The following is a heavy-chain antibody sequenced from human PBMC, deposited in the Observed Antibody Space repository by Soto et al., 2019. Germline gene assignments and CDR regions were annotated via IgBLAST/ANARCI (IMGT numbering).Heavy chain of an antibody. CDR3: ARAQVFWSDSKDYYGMDV. CDR1: GFTFSSYS. J-gene: IGHJ6*02. CDR2: ISSSSSDI. V-gene: IGHV3-21*01. D-gene: IGHD3-3*01. Sequence: PGGSLRLSCAASGFTFSSYSMNWVRQAPGKGLEWVSSISSSSSDIYYADSVKGRFTISRDNAKNSLYLQMNSLRAEDTAVYYCARAQVFWSDSKDYYGMDVWGQGTTVTVSS.